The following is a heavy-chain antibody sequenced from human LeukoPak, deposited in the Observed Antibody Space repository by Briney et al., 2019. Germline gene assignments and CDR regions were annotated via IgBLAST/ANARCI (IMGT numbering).Heavy chain of an antibody. Sequence: PGGSLRLSCAASGFTFSSYAMSWVRQAPGKGLEWVSAISGSGGSTYYADSVKGRFTISRDNSKDTLYLQMNSLRAEDTAVYYCAKAMWELPPVLLFDYWGQGTLVTVSS. D-gene: IGHD1-26*01. CDR2: ISGSGGST. V-gene: IGHV3-23*01. J-gene: IGHJ4*02. CDR1: GFTFSSYA. CDR3: AKAMWELPPVLLFDY.